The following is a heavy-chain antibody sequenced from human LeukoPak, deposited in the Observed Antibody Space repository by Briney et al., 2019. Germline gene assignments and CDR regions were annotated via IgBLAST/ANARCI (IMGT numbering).Heavy chain of an antibody. CDR3: ARHRTASDY. J-gene: IGHJ4*02. D-gene: IGHD3-16*02. CDR2: ITTSGSYI. CDR1: GFTFSSYE. V-gene: IGHV3-21*01. Sequence: PGGSLRLSCAASGFTFSSYEMNWVRQAPGKGLEWVSSITTSGSYIYYTDSVKVRFTISRDNAKNSMYLQMPSLRAEDTAVYYCARHRTASDYWGQGTLVTVSS.